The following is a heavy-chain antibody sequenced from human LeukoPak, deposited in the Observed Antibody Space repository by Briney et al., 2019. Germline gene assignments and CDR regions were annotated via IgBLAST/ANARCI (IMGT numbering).Heavy chain of an antibody. Sequence: GGSLRLSCAASGFTFSNYWMSWVRQAPGKGLEWVANIKQDGSERNYADSVKGRFTISRDNAKNSLYLQMNTLRDEDTAVYYCATGAGCGYWGQGTLVTVSS. CDR3: ATGAGCGY. D-gene: IGHD6-19*01. CDR2: IKQDGSER. V-gene: IGHV3-7*03. J-gene: IGHJ4*02. CDR1: GFTFSNYW.